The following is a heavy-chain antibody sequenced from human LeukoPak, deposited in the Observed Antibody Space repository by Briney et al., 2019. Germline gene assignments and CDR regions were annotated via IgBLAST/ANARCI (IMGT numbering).Heavy chain of an antibody. D-gene: IGHD1-14*01. CDR1: GGSISSSSYY. J-gene: IGHJ6*03. CDR3: ARKTGGYYYMDV. V-gene: IGHV4-39*07. Sequence: SETLSLTCTVPGGSISSSSYYWGWIRQPPGKGLEWIGSIYYSGSNYYNPSLKSRVTISVDTSKNQFSLKLSSVTAADTAVYYCARKTGGYYYMDVWGKGTTGTVSS. CDR2: IYYSGSN.